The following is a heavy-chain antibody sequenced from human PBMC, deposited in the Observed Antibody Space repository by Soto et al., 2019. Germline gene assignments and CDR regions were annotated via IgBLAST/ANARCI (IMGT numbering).Heavy chain of an antibody. Sequence: SETLSLTCTVSVGSISSGDYYWSWIRQPPGKGLEWIGYIYYSGSTYYNPSLKSRVTISVDTSKNQFSLKLSSVTAADTAVYYCARVQWSGWFDPWGQGTLVTVS. V-gene: IGHV4-30-4*01. D-gene: IGHD2-15*01. CDR3: ARVQWSGWFDP. CDR2: IYYSGST. CDR1: VGSISSGDYY. J-gene: IGHJ5*02.